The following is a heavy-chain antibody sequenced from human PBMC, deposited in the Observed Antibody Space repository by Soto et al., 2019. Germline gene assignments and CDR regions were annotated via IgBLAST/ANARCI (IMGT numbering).Heavy chain of an antibody. Sequence: SETLSLTCAVYGGSFSGYYWSWIRQPPGKGLEWIGEINHSGSTNYNPSLKSRVTISVDTSKNQFSLKLSSVTAADTAVYYCARGKLLGCSGSYYKNRYYYYYMDVWGKGTTVTVSS. V-gene: IGHV4-34*01. CDR3: ARGKLLGCSGSYYKNRYYYYYMDV. D-gene: IGHD3-10*02. J-gene: IGHJ6*03. CDR2: INHSGST. CDR1: GGSFSGYY.